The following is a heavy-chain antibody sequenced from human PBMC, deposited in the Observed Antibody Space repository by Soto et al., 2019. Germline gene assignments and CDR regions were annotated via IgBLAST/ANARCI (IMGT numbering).Heavy chain of an antibody. J-gene: IGHJ3*01. V-gene: IGHV1-3*01. Sequence: ASVKVSCKASGYTFSSHAIHWVRQAPGQRLEWMGWINGGDGNTKYSQKFQGRVTFTRDTSASIVYMEMSSLGSEDTTVYYCARSPGWYALGVWGQGTMVTVSS. CDR1: GYTFSSHA. CDR2: INGGDGNT. CDR3: ARSPGWYALGV. D-gene: IGHD6-19*01.